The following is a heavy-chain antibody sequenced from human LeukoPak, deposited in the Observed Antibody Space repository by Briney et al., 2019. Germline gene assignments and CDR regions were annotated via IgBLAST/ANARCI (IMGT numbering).Heavy chain of an antibody. CDR2: ISGSGGST. D-gene: IGHD1-26*01. Sequence: GGSLRLSCAASGFTFSSYAMSWVRQAPGKGLEWVSAISGSGGSTYYADSVKGRFTISRDNSKNTLYLRMNSLRAEDTAVYYCAKDRGSGSYHVGVEYWGQGTLVTVSS. J-gene: IGHJ4*02. CDR1: GFTFSSYA. CDR3: AKDRGSGSYHVGVEY. V-gene: IGHV3-23*01.